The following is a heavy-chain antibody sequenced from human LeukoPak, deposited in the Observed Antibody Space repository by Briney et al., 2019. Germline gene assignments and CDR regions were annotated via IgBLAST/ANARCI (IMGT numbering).Heavy chain of an antibody. V-gene: IGHV3-23*01. CDR2: ISGRGDTI. D-gene: IGHD5-24*01. J-gene: IGHJ4*02. Sequence: GGSLRLSCAASGFPFSTYAMSWVRQAPGMGLEWVSAISGRGDTIFYADSVKGRFTVSRDNSKNTLFLQVNSLRAEDTAVYYCAMATLATTYFDSWGQGTLVIVSS. CDR1: GFPFSTYA. CDR3: AMATLATTYFDS.